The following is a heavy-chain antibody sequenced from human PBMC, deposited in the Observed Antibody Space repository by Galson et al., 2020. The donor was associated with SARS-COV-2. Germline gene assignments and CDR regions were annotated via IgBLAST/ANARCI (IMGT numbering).Heavy chain of an antibody. CDR2: INRDGTQE. CDR1: GFTLRGYW. Sequence: GSPKPPCTALGFTLRGYWMAWVRQPPGRGAGWVAYINRDGTQEDQGDSARGRFTISRDNVESSVYLQMNSLRAEDTAVYYCARILPSGYYDHWGQGTLVTVSS. D-gene: IGHD1-1*01. CDR3: ARILPSGYYDH. V-gene: IGHV3-7*01. J-gene: IGHJ4*02.